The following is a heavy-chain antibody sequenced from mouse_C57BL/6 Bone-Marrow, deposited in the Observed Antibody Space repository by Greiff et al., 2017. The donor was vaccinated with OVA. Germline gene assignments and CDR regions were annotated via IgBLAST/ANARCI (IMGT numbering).Heavy chain of an antibody. V-gene: IGHV1-53*01. CDR2: INPSNGGT. CDR1: GYTFTSYW. Sequence: QVQLQQPGTELVKPGASVKLSCKASGYTFTSYWMHWVKQRPGQGLAWIGNINPSNGGTNYNEKFKSKATLTVDKSSSTAYMQLSSLTSEDSAVYYCAIDDGSARAMDYWGQGTSVTVSS. D-gene: IGHD2-3*01. J-gene: IGHJ4*01. CDR3: AIDDGSARAMDY.